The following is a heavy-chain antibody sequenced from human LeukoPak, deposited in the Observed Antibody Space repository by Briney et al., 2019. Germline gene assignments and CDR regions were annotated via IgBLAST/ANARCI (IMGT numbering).Heavy chain of an antibody. V-gene: IGHV4-61*02. CDR1: GGSISSGSYY. CDR3: ARGFSVMRYDRLYYYYYYMDV. D-gene: IGHD5-12*01. CDR2: IYTSGST. J-gene: IGHJ6*03. Sequence: SQTLSLTCTVSGGSISSGSYYWSWIRQPAGKGLEWIGRIYTSGSTNYNPSLKSRVTISVDTSKNQFSLKLSSVTAADTAVYYCARGFSVMRYDRLYYYYYYMDVWGKGTTVTVSS.